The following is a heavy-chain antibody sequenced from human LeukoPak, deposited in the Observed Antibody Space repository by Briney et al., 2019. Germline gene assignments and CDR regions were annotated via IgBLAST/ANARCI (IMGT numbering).Heavy chain of an antibody. CDR3: ATERDLPHYYNYYFDY. CDR2: IYTSGST. Sequence: PSETLSLTCTVSGGSISSGSYYWSWIRQPAGKGLEWIGRIYTSGSTNYNPSLKSRVTISVDTSKNQFSLKLSSVTAADTAVYYCATERDLPHYYNYYFDYWGQGTLVTVSS. V-gene: IGHV4-61*02. D-gene: IGHD3-3*01. CDR1: GGSISSGSYY. J-gene: IGHJ4*02.